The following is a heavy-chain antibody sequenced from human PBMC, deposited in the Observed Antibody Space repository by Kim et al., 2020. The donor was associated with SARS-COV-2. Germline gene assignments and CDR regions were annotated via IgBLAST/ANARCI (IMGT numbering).Heavy chain of an antibody. Sequence: GGSLRLSCAASGFTFSSYSMNWVRQAPGKGLEWVSSISSSSSYIYYADSVKGRFTISRDNAKNSLYLQMNSLRAEDTAVYYCARDDETSEGAFDIWGQGTMVTVSS. J-gene: IGHJ3*02. CDR2: ISSSSSYI. V-gene: IGHV3-21*01. CDR3: ARDDETSEGAFDI. CDR1: GFTFSSYS.